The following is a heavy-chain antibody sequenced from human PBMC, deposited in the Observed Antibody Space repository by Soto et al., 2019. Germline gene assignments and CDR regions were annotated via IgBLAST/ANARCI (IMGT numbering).Heavy chain of an antibody. V-gene: IGHV3-23*01. Sequence: GGSLRLSCAASGFIFSTYAMNWVRQAPGKGLEWVSAINANGGTTFYAESVRGRFTISRDNSINTLYLQMSRLRTEDTAVYYCAHPRGYGVFDAVDIWGQGTMVTVSS. CDR1: GFIFSTYA. CDR3: AHPRGYGVFDAVDI. CDR2: INANGGTT. D-gene: IGHD4-17*01. J-gene: IGHJ3*02.